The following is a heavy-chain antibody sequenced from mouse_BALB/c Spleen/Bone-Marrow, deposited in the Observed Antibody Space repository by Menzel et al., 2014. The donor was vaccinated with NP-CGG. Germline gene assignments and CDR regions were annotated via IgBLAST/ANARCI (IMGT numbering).Heavy chain of an antibody. CDR1: GFTFSSYG. CDR2: INSNGGST. D-gene: IGHD2-1*01. V-gene: IGHV5-6-3*01. J-gene: IGHJ2*01. CDR3: VRGNYGNYVDYFDF. Sequence: EVKLMESVGGLVQPGGSLKLSCAASGFTFSSYGMSWVRQTPDKRLELVATINSNGGSTYYPDSVKGRFTISRDTAKNTLYLQMSSLKSEETAMYYCVRGNYGNYVDYFDFWGQGTTLTVSS.